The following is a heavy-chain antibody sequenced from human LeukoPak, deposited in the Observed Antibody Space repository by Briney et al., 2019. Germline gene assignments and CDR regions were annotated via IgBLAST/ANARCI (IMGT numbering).Heavy chain of an antibody. CDR1: GFTFSRYW. D-gene: IGHD2-2*01. CDR2: IEQDGSEK. Sequence: PGGSLRLSCAASGFTFSRYWMTWVRQAPGKGLEWVANIEQDGSEKHYVDSVRGRFTISRDNAKNSLYLQMSSLRAEDTAVYYCARDTRGYASFDYWGQGTLVIVSS. V-gene: IGHV3-7*04. J-gene: IGHJ4*02. CDR3: ARDTRGYASFDY.